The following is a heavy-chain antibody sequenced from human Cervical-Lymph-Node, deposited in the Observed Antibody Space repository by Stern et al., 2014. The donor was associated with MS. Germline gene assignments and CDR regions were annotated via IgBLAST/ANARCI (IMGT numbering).Heavy chain of an antibody. Sequence: VQLVQSGAEVKKPGESLKISCKGSGYTFTNYWIRWVRQMPGKGLEWVGVIYPDDSDTRYSTSFQSQVTISADKSLNTAYLQWSSLKASDSAIDYCARDQLGGMDVWGQGTTVTVSS. V-gene: IGHV5-51*03. CDR1: GYTFTNYW. CDR3: ARDQLGGMDV. CDR2: IYPDDSDT. J-gene: IGHJ6*02. D-gene: IGHD2-2*01.